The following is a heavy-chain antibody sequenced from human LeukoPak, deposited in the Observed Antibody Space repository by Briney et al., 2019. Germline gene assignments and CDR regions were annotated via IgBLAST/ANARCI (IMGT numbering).Heavy chain of an antibody. CDR2: ISYDGSNK. CDR1: GFTFSSYG. Sequence: PGGSLRLSCAASGFTFSSYGMHWVRQAPGKGLEWVAVISYDGSNKYYADSVKGRFTISRDNSKNTLYLQMNSLRAEDTAVYYWAKGSSYLYYFDYWGQGTLVTVSS. J-gene: IGHJ4*02. CDR3: AKGSSYLYYFDY. D-gene: IGHD3-10*01. V-gene: IGHV3-30*18.